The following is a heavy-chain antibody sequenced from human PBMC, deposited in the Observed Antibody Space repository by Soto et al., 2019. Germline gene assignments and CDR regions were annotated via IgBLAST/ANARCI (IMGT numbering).Heavy chain of an antibody. CDR3: ARDPLEYSSSRWFDP. CDR1: GYTFTSYG. CDR2: ISAYNGNT. J-gene: IGHJ5*02. Sequence: ASVKVSFKASGYTFTSYGISWVRQAPGQGLEWMGWISAYNGNTNYAQKLQGRVTMTTDTSTSTAYMELRSLRSDDTAVYYCARDPLEYSSSRWFDPWGQGTLVTVS. D-gene: IGHD6-6*01. V-gene: IGHV1-18*01.